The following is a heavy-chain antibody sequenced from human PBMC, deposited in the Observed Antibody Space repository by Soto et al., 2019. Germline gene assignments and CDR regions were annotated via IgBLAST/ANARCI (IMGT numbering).Heavy chain of an antibody. D-gene: IGHD4-17*01. CDR1: GFTSTRSA. Sequence: GASVKVSCKSFGFTSTRSAVLWVRQARGQRLEWIGWVVVGSGYTNYVQKFQERVTITTDTPTSKVYMELSSLRSDDTGVYDCTAATVITPDYYYGADVWGQGTSVTVSS. CDR2: VVVGSGYT. V-gene: IGHV1-58*01. J-gene: IGHJ6*02. CDR3: TAATVITPDYYYGADV.